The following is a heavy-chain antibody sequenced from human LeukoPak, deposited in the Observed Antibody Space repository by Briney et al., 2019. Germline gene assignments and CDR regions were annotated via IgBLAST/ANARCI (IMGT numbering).Heavy chain of an antibody. Sequence: SETLSLTCTVSGGSISSSSYYWGWIRQPPGKGLEWTGSIYYSGSTYYNPSLKSRVTISVDTSKNQFSLRLSSVTAADTAVYYCARLDYSNYVYYFDYWGQGTLVTVSS. J-gene: IGHJ4*02. V-gene: IGHV4-39*01. CDR3: ARLDYSNYVYYFDY. CDR1: GGSISSSSYY. CDR2: IYYSGST. D-gene: IGHD4-11*01.